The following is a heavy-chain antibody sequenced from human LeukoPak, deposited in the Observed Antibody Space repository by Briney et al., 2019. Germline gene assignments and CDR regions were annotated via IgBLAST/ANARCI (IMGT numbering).Heavy chain of an antibody. CDR1: GFTFRTSA. V-gene: IGHV3-30*03. D-gene: IGHD3-22*01. Sequence: GGSLRLSCAASGFTFRTSALYWVRQAPGKGLEWVAAISYDERDVYYADSMKGRFAISRDNSKDILYLQMNGLRLEDTAIYYCASLKEWLLLGGFDYWGQGALVTVSP. CDR3: ASLKEWLLLGGFDY. CDR2: ISYDERDV. J-gene: IGHJ4*02.